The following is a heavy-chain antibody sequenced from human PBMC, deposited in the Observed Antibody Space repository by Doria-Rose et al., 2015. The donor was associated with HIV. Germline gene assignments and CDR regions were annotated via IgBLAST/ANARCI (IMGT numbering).Heavy chain of an antibody. J-gene: IGHJ4*02. D-gene: IGHD6-13*01. V-gene: IGHV2-26*01. CDR1: GVSLSSPGMG. CDR2: NFSDDER. CDR3: ARIKSSRWYHKYYFDF. Sequence: QVTLKEPGPVLVKPTETLTLTCTVSGVSLSSPGMGVSWIRQPPGKALEWLANNFSDDERSYKTSLKSRLTISRGTSKSQVALTMTDMDPVDTATYYCARIKSSRWYHKYYFDFWGQGTLVIVSA.